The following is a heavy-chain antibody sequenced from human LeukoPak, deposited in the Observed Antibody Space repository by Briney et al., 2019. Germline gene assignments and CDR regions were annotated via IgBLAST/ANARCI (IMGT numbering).Heavy chain of an antibody. V-gene: IGHV3-23*01. D-gene: IGHD6-19*01. Sequence: GGSLRLSCAASGFTFSSYATSWVRQAPGKGLEWVSAISGSGGSTYYADSVKGRFTISRDNSKNTLYLQMNSLRAEDTAVYYCAKPLISSGWSFDYWGQGTLVTVSS. J-gene: IGHJ4*02. CDR1: GFTFSSYA. CDR2: ISGSGGST. CDR3: AKPLISSGWSFDY.